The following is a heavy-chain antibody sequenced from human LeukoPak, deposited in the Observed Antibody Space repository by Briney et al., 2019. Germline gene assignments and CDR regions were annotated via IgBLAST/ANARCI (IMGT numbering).Heavy chain of an antibody. CDR1: GFTFTNYA. J-gene: IGHJ4*01. Sequence: YPGGSLRLSCAAYGFTFTNYAMNWVRQAPGQGLEWVTSISASGDNTYYANSATGRFTISRDNCKNTLYLQINSLRVEETALSYSAKRGRTWVSTRCNIDYLGPGTLGTVSS. CDR3: AKRGRTWVSTRCNIDY. D-gene: IGHD2-2*01. CDR2: ISASGDNT. V-gene: IGHV3-23*01.